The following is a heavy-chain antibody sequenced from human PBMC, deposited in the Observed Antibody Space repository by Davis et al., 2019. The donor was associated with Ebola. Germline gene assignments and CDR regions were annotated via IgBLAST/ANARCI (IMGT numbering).Heavy chain of an antibody. Sequence: AASVKVSCKASGGTFSSYAISWVRQAPGQGLEWMGWISAYNGNTNYAQKFQGRVTMTRDTSTSTVYMELSRLRSDDTAVYYCAREVYSSGWYDSFWFDPWGQGTLVTVSS. CDR1: GGTFSSYA. D-gene: IGHD6-13*01. J-gene: IGHJ5*02. CDR2: ISAYNGNT. V-gene: IGHV1-18*01. CDR3: AREVYSSGWYDSFWFDP.